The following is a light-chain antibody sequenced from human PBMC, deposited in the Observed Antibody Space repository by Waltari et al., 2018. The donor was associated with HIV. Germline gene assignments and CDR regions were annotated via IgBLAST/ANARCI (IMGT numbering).Light chain of an antibody. CDR3: QQYGDSPPLT. CDR2: GVS. Sequence: EIVLTQSPGTLSLSPGERATLSCRASQSVSGSYLAWYQQKPGQPPRLLIYGVSTRATGIPDRFSGSGSGTDFTLTISRLEPEDFAVYYCQQYGDSPPLTFGGGTKVEIQ. J-gene: IGKJ4*01. CDR1: QSVSGSY. V-gene: IGKV3-20*01.